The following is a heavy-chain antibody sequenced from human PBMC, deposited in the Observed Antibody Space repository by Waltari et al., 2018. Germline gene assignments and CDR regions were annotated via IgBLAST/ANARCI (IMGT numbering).Heavy chain of an antibody. J-gene: IGHJ4*02. D-gene: IGHD3-16*02. CDR2: IHYSRNT. CDR1: SGAISSSGYY. Sequence: QLQLPESGPGLVKPSEPLSLSCTVSSGAISSSGYYWGWIRQPPGKGLEWMGCIHYSRNTYYNPSLKNQVTISLDTAKNQFSLKVTSVTSADTAVYYCAIVWENYRTDYWGQGTLVTVSS. CDR3: AIVWENYRTDY. V-gene: IGHV4-39*07.